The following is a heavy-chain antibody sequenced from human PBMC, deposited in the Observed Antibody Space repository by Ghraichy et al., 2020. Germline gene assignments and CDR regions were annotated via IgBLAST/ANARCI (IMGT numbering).Heavy chain of an antibody. CDR3: ARRGRGYSLHFYGLDI. Sequence: SETLSLTCTVSGGSIRSYYWSWIRHPPGKGLEWIGYVYYNGNTDYSPSLKSRAAISVDTSKNQFSLRLTSVTAADTAVYYCARRGRGYSLHFYGLDIWGQGTTVTVSS. D-gene: IGHD5-18*01. CDR1: GGSIRSYY. CDR2: VYYNGNT. V-gene: IGHV4-59*08. J-gene: IGHJ6*02.